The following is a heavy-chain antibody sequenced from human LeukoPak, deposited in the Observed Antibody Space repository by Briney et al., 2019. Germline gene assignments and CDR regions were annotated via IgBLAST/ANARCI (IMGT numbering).Heavy chain of an antibody. Sequence: GGALRLSCAASGFTFSSYGMHWVRQAPGKGLEWVAFIHFDGSTKYSGDSVKGRFTISRDNSKNTLYLQMNSLRPEDTAVYYCAKDQCTRTSCDGYPGYWGQGSLVTVSS. V-gene: IGHV3-30*02. CDR1: GFTFSSYG. D-gene: IGHD2-2*01. J-gene: IGHJ4*02. CDR3: AKDQCTRTSCDGYPGY. CDR2: IHFDGSTK.